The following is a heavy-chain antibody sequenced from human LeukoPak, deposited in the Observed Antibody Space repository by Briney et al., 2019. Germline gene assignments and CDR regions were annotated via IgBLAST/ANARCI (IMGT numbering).Heavy chain of an antibody. V-gene: IGHV4-4*07. D-gene: IGHD2-15*01. CDR2: IYSSGSA. Sequence: SETLSLTCTVSGGSISTYYWNWLRQPAGKGLEWIGRIYSSGSANYNPSLTSRVTMSVETSKNHFSLMLTSVTAADTAVYYCARDPGGGGTYYFDYWGQGTLVTVSS. CDR1: GGSISTYY. CDR3: ARDPGGGGTYYFDY. J-gene: IGHJ4*02.